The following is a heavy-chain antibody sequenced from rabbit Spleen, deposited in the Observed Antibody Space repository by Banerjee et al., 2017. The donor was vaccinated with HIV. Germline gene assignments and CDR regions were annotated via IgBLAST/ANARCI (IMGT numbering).Heavy chain of an antibody. J-gene: IGHJ4*01. CDR2: INTATGKA. D-gene: IGHD1-1*01. Sequence: QSLEESGGGLVKPGGTLTLTCTVSGFSFGDRDVMCWVRQAPGKGLKWIACINTATGKAVYASWAKGRFTISKTSSNTVTLQMTSLTAADTATCFCARDLVGVIGWNFNLWGQGTLVTVS. CDR1: GFSFGDRDV. CDR3: ARDLVGVIGWNFNL. V-gene: IGHV1S40*01.